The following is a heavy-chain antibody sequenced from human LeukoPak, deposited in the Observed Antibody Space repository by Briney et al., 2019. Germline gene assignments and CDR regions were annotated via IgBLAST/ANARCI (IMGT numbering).Heavy chain of an antibody. CDR3: ARAGYSGYDYIPFDY. CDR2: INHSGST. Sequence: PSETLSLTCAVYGGSFSGYYWSWIRQPPGEGLEWIGEINHSGSTNYNPSLKSRVTISVDTSKNQFSLKLSSVTAADTAVYYCARAGYSGYDYIPFDYWGQGTLVTVSS. CDR1: GGSFSGYY. D-gene: IGHD5-12*01. J-gene: IGHJ4*02. V-gene: IGHV4-34*01.